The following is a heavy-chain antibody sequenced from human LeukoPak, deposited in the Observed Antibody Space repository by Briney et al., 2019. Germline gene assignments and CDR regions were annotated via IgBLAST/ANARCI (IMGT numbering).Heavy chain of an antibody. CDR3: ARDIS. V-gene: IGHV3-7*03. Sequence: GGSLRLSCAASGFTFSYYWMSWVRQGPGKGLEWVANIKEDGSERYYGDSVKGRFTISRDNAKNSLYLQMNSLRAEDTAIYYCARDISWGQGILVTVSS. CDR2: IKEDGSER. J-gene: IGHJ5*02. CDR1: GFTFSYYW.